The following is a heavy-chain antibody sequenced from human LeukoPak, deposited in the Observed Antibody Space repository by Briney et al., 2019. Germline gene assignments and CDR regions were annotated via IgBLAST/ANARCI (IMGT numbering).Heavy chain of an antibody. CDR2: IYENGGTT. CDR1: GFTFRSHA. J-gene: IGHJ4*02. Sequence: GGSLRLSCVGSGFTFRSHAMSWVRQAPEKGLEFVSGIYENGGTTYYVDSVKGRFSISRDNSRNTLYLQMDSLRGEDTAVYYCAKDFRIGYSAHFDYWGQGALVTVSS. CDR3: AKDFRIGYSAHFDY. D-gene: IGHD2-21*01. V-gene: IGHV3-23*01.